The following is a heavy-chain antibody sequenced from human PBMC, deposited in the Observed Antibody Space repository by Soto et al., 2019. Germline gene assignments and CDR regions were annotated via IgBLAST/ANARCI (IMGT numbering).Heavy chain of an antibody. Sequence: SETLSLTWTVSGGSISSYYWSWIRQPPGKGLEWIGYIYYSGSTNYNPSLKSRVTISVDTSKNQFSLKLSSVTAADTAVYYCARTVAGRILDYWGQGTLVTVSS. D-gene: IGHD6-19*01. CDR1: GGSISSYY. V-gene: IGHV4-59*01. CDR2: IYYSGST. CDR3: ARTVAGRILDY. J-gene: IGHJ4*02.